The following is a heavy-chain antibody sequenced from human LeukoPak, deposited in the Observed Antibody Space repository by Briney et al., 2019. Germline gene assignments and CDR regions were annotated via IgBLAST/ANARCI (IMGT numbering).Heavy chain of an antibody. D-gene: IGHD2-21*02. CDR3: DRHLNTYKSDCKPLDN. Sequence: GGSLRPSCAASGFTFSSYAMHWVRQAPGKGLEWVAVISYDGSNKYYADSVKGRFTISRVTSKNTLCLQMNSLTAEDTAVYYRDRHLNTYKSDCKPLDNWGQGTLVTVSS. CDR1: GFTFSSYA. V-gene: IGHV3-30-3*01. J-gene: IGHJ4*02. CDR2: ISYDGSNK.